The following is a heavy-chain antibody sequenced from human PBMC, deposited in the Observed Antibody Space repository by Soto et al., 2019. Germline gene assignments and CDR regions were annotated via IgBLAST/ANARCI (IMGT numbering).Heavy chain of an antibody. CDR3: AKDCRRLAVAGSAFDS. J-gene: IGHJ4*02. V-gene: IGHV3-23*01. Sequence: EVQLLESGGGLAQPGGSLILSCAASGFTFNDYAMAWVRQAPGKGLEWVSSISGSGGHSSYADSVRGRFTISRDNVNSILSLDMSDLSAEDTAVYYCAKDCRRLAVAGSAFDSWGQGTLVTVSS. D-gene: IGHD6-19*01. CDR1: GFTFNDYA. CDR2: ISGSGGHS.